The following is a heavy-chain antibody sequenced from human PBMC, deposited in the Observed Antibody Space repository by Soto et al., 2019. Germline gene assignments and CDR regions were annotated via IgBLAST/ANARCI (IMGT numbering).Heavy chain of an antibody. J-gene: IGHJ4*02. V-gene: IGHV3-30-3*01. CDR3: ARGNYDSSGYYYSY. D-gene: IGHD3-22*01. CDR2: ISYDGSNK. Sequence: QVQLVESGGGVVQPGRSLRLSCAASGFTFSSYAMHWVRQAPGKGLEWVAVISYDGSNKYYADSVKGRFTISRDNSKKTLYLQMNSLRAEDTAVYYCARGNYDSSGYYYSYWGQGTLVTVSS. CDR1: GFTFSSYA.